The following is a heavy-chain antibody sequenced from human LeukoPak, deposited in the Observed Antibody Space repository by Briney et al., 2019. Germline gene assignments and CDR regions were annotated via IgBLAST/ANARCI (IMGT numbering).Heavy chain of an antibody. CDR3: ARSRAFNSGAFDP. Sequence: SETLSLTCNVSGASVSSASYWTWIRPPPGKGVEWSAHIYNGVNTNYNPSLKSRVTISVDTSKHQFSLRLNSVTAADTAVYYCARSRAFNSGAFDPWGQGSLVTVSS. CDR1: GASVSSASY. CDR2: IYNGVNT. V-gene: IGHV4-61*01. J-gene: IGHJ5*02. D-gene: IGHD1-26*01.